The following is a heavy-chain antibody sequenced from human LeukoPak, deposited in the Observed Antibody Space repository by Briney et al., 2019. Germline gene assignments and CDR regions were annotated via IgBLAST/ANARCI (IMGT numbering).Heavy chain of an antibody. CDR2: ISGSGGST. CDR1: GFTFGSYG. CDR3: AKWSEPWGY. D-gene: IGHD3-3*01. Sequence: PGGSLRLSCAASGFTFGSYGMSWVRQAPGKGLEWVSGISGSGGSTYYADSVKGRFTISRDNSKNTLYLQMNSLRAEDTAVYYCAKWSEPWGYWGQGTLVTVSS. V-gene: IGHV3-23*01. J-gene: IGHJ4*02.